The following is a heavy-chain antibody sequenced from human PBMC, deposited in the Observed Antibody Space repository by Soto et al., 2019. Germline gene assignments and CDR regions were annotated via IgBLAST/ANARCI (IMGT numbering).Heavy chain of an antibody. J-gene: IGHJ4*02. V-gene: IGHV3-33*01. D-gene: IGHD6-19*01. CDR1: GFTFSRYG. CDR2: IWYDGTNE. Sequence: GGSLRLSCAASGFTFSRYGMHWVRQAPGKGLEWVALIWYDGTNEYYADSVKGRFTISRDNSKNTLYLQMNSLRVEDTAVYYCAIGQYSSGWYLIYWGQGA. CDR3: AIGQYSSGWYLIY.